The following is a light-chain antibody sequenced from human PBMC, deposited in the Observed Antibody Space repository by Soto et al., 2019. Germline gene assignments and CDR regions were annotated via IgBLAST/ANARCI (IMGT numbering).Light chain of an antibody. CDR3: AAWDDSLNGHVI. Sequence: QSVLTQPTSASGTPGQRVTISCSGSSSNIGSNAVYWFQQLPGTAPKLLIYINNQRPSGVPDRFAGSKSGTSASLAITGLQSEDEAEYYCAAWDDSLNGHVIFGGGTKLTVL. CDR2: INN. CDR1: SSNIGSNA. V-gene: IGLV1-44*01. J-gene: IGLJ2*01.